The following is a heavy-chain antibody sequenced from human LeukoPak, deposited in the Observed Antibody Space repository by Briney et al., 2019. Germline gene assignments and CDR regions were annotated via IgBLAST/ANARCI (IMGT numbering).Heavy chain of an antibody. D-gene: IGHD5-24*01. CDR1: GFIFTSYP. J-gene: IGHJ6*02. Sequence: PGGSLRLSCPASGFIFTSYPMHWVRQAPGKGLEYVAVVNNNGGTTYYADSVKGRFTISRDNSKNTLYLQMSSLRPEDTAVYYCVRGWRNMDVWGQGTTVTVSS. CDR3: VRGWRNMDV. V-gene: IGHV3-64D*06. CDR2: VNNNGGTT.